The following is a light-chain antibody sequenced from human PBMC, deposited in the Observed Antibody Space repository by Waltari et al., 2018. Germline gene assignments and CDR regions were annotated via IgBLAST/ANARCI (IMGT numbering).Light chain of an antibody. CDR3: QQYNNWPRGT. V-gene: IGKV3-15*01. CDR2: GAS. Sequence: EIVMTQSPATLSVSPGERATLSCRASQSVSSNLAWYQQKPGQAPRLLIYGASTRATGIPARFSGSGSGTEFTLTISSLQSEDFAVYYCQQYNNWPRGTFGQGTGLEIK. CDR1: QSVSSN. J-gene: IGKJ5*01.